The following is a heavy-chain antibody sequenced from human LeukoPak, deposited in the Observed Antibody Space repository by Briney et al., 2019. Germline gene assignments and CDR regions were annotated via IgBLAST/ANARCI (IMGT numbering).Heavy chain of an antibody. J-gene: IGHJ4*02. V-gene: IGHV3-21*01. CDR1: GFTFSSYS. CDR2: ISSSSSYI. CDR3: ARDRSGSYFPPDTDY. Sequence: GGSLRLSCAASGFTFSSYSMNWVRQAPGKGLEWVSSISSSSSYIYYADSVKGRFTISRDNAKNSLYLQMNSLRDEDTAVYYCARDRSGSYFPPDTDYWGQGTLVTVSS. D-gene: IGHD1-26*01.